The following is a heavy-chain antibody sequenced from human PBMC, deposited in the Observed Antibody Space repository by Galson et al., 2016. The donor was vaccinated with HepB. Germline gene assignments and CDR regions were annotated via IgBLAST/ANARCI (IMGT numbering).Heavy chain of an antibody. D-gene: IGHD2-2*01. CDR2: VYSSGGRT. CDR1: GYIFTFYN. CDR3: ARDEGLDWSSATCYHLGS. J-gene: IGHJ4*02. V-gene: IGHV1-46*01. Sequence: SVKVSCKASGYIFTFYNVHWVRQAPGQGLEWMGMVYSSGGRTRFAQKFQGRLTMTRDTSTSTVYMELSSLTSEDTAVYYCARDEGLDWSSATCYHLGSWGQGTLVIVSS.